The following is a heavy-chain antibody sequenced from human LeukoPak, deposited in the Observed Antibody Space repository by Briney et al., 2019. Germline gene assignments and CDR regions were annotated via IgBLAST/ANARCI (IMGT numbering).Heavy chain of an antibody. V-gene: IGHV1-46*01. D-gene: IGHD3-22*01. Sequence: GASVTESFKASGYTFPSYLIHWVRQAPGQGLEWMGIINPSGGSTSYAQKFQGRVTMTRDTSTSTVYMELSSLRSEDTAVYYFARGAYDSSGYSPGPFDYWGRGTLVRVPS. CDR3: ARGAYDSSGYSPGPFDY. J-gene: IGHJ4*02. CDR1: GYTFPSYL. CDR2: INPSGGST.